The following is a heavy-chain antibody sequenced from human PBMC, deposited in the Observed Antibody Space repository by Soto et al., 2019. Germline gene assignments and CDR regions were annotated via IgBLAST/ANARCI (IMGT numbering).Heavy chain of an antibody. CDR1: GYTFNNYA. J-gene: IGHJ6*03. CDR3: ARSYYDFWSGYLAPVLDYSYMDV. V-gene: IGHV1-3*01. Sequence: ASVTVSCKASGYTFNNYAMHWVRQAPGQRLEWMGWINAGNGNTKYSQKFQGRVTITRDTSASTAYMELSSLRSEDTAVYYCARSYYDFWSGYLAPVLDYSYMDVWGKGTTVTGSS. CDR2: INAGNGNT. D-gene: IGHD3-3*01.